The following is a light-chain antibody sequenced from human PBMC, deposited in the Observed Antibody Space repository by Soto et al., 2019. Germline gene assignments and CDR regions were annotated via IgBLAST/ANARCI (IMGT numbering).Light chain of an antibody. CDR3: SSYTSSSTLEAV. J-gene: IGLJ2*01. CDR2: DVS. V-gene: IGLV2-14*01. CDR1: SSDVGGYNY. Sequence: QSALTQPASVSGSPGQSITISCTGTSSDVGGYNYVSWYQQHPGKAPKLIIYDVSNRPSGVSNRFSGSKSGNKASLTISRLQAEDEADYYCSSYTSSSTLEAVFGGGTKLTVL.